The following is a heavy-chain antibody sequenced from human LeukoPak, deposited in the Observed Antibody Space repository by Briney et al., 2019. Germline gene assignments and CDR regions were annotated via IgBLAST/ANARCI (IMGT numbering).Heavy chain of an antibody. V-gene: IGHV3-21*01. CDR1: GFTFSSYS. CDR2: ISGSSSYI. CDR3: ARDHLSSGSSPDYYYYYYMDV. Sequence: GGSLRLSCAASGFTFSSYSMNWVRQAPGKGLEWVSSISGSSSYIYYADSVKGRFTISRDNAKNSLYVQMNSLRAEDTAVYYCARDHLSSGSSPDYYYYYYMDVWGKGTTVTISS. D-gene: IGHD6-19*01. J-gene: IGHJ6*03.